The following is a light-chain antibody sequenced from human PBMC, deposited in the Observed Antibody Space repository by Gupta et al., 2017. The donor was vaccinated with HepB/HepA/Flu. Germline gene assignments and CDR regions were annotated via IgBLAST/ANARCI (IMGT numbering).Light chain of an antibody. CDR1: QRISNY. J-gene: IGKJ4*01. Sequence: EIRMTLSPSSLSSSVGDRVTITCRASQRISNYLNWYQQKPGKAPKLLIYAASRVQSGVPSRFSGSGSGTDFTLTISSRQREDFATYYCQQRDSLPVTFGGGTKVEIK. V-gene: IGKV1-39*01. CDR2: AAS. CDR3: QQRDSLPVT.